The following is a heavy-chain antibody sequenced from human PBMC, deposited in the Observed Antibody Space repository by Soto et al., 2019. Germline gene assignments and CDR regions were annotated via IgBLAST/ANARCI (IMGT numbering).Heavy chain of an antibody. CDR1: VYTLTELS. D-gene: IGHD6-19*01. J-gene: IGHJ4*02. Sequence: ASVKLSCKVSVYTLTELSIHWGRQAPGKGLEWMGGFDPEDGETIYAQKFQGRVTMTEHTSTDTAYMELSSLRSEDTAVYYCATEYSSGWYYLDYWGQGTLVTVSS. CDR2: FDPEDGET. CDR3: ATEYSSGWYYLDY. V-gene: IGHV1-24*01.